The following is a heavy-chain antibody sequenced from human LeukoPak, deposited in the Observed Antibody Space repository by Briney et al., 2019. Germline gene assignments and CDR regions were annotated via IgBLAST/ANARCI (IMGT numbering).Heavy chain of an antibody. V-gene: IGHV3-48*03. J-gene: IGHJ4*02. Sequence: PGGSLRLSCAASGFTFSSYEMNWVRQAPGKGLEWVAYISNSGSTIYYADSVKGRLTISRDNAKNSIYLQMNSLRAEDTAAYYFARGQTGYSSSWYGYWGQGTLVTVSS. D-gene: IGHD6-13*01. CDR3: ARGQTGYSSSWYGY. CDR1: GFTFSSYE. CDR2: ISNSGSTI.